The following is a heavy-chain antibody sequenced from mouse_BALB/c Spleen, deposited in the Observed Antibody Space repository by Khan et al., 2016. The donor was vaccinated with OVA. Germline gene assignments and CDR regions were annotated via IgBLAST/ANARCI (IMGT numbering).Heavy chain of an antibody. CDR1: GYIFTSYW. Sequence: VQLQESGAELVRPGTSVKLSCKTSGYIFTSYWIHWVKQRSGQGLERIARIYAGTDNTYYNENFNDKATLTSDKSSSTVYLQLSSLKSEDSAVFFCAREEALDYLDYWGQGAAVTVSS. J-gene: IGHJ2*01. V-gene: IGHV1S132*01. CDR2: IYAGTDNT. CDR3: AREEALDYLDY.